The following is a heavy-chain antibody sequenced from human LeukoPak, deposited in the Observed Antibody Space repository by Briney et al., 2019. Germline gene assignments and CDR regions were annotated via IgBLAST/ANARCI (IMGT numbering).Heavy chain of an antibody. CDR2: IFTTGST. CDR3: ARGNSNPDYYYYYYMDV. Sequence: SETLSLTCSVSGGSINGGSYYWSWIRQPAGKPLEWIGHIFTTGSTSYNPSLRTRVTISEDSSKDQFSLNLKSVTAADTAVYYCARGNSNPDYYYYYYMDVWGKGTTVTVSS. CDR1: GGSINGGSYY. V-gene: IGHV4-61*09. D-gene: IGHD4-11*01. J-gene: IGHJ6*03.